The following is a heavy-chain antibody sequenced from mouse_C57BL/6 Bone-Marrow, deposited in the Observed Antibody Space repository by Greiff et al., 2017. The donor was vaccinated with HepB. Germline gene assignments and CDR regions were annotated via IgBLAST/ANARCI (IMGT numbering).Heavy chain of an antibody. J-gene: IGHJ2*01. CDR2: ISNGGGST. CDR3: ARRVYYGSSYVGYFDY. D-gene: IGHD1-1*01. Sequence: EVKLMESGGGLVQPGGSLKLSCAASGFTFSDYYMYWVRQTPEKRLEWVAYISNGGGSTYYPDTVKGRFTISRDNAKNTLYLQMSRLKSEDTAMYYCARRVYYGSSYVGYFDYWGQGTTLTVSS. V-gene: IGHV5-12*01. CDR1: GFTFSDYY.